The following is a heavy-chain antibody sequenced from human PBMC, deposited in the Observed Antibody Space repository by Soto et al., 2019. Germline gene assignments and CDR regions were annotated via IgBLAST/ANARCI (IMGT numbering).Heavy chain of an antibody. D-gene: IGHD2-15*01. CDR2: IYYSGST. CDR3: ARGKSRLGYCSGGSCYNAPYYYGMDV. V-gene: IGHV4-30-4*01. CDR1: GGSISSGDYY. Sequence: SETLSLTCTVSGGSISSGDYYWSWIRQPPGKGLEWIGYIYYSGSTYYNPSLKSRVTISVDTSKNQFSLKLSSVTAADTAVYYCARGKSRLGYCSGGSCYNAPYYYGMDVWGQGTTVTVSS. J-gene: IGHJ6*02.